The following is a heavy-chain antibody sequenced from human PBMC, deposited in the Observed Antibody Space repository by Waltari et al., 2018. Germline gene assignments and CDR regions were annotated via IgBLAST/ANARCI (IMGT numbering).Heavy chain of an antibody. V-gene: IGHV4-39*01. D-gene: IGHD5-12*01. CDR3: ARHWKRSGYRFDP. Sequence: QLRLQESGPGLVKPSETLSLTCTVPGGSISSGGYYRGWIRQSPGKGLVWIGSIYSRGSTYYTPTLESRVPISGHTSKYEFSLKLSSVTAAETAVYYCARHWKRSGYRFDPWSQGTLFTVSS. CDR1: GGSISSGGYY. CDR2: IYSRGST. J-gene: IGHJ5*02.